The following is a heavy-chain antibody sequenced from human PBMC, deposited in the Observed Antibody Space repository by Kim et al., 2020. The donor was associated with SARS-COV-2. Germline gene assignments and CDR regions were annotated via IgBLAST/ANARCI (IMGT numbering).Heavy chain of an antibody. CDR1: GGSISSYY. J-gene: IGHJ4*02. CDR2: IYYSGST. Sequence: SETLSLTCTVSGGSISSYYWSWIRQPPGKGLEWIGYIYYSGSTNYNPSLKSRVTISVDTSKNQFSLKLSSVTAADTAVYYCARHSYSSSPSDYWGQGTLVTVSS. D-gene: IGHD6-6*01. CDR3: ARHSYSSSPSDY. V-gene: IGHV4-59*08.